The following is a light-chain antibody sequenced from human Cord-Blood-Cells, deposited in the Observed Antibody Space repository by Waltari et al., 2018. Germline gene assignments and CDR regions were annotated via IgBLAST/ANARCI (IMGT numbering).Light chain of an antibody. CDR2: YKSDSDK. Sequence: QAVLTPPSSLSASPGASASLTCTLRSGINVGTYRIYWYQQKPGSPPQYLLRYKSDSDKQQGSGVPSRFSGSKAASANAGILLISGLQSEDEADYSCMIWHSSAWVFGGGTKLTVL. CDR3: MIWHSSAWV. J-gene: IGLJ3*02. V-gene: IGLV5-45*02. CDR1: SGINVGTYR.